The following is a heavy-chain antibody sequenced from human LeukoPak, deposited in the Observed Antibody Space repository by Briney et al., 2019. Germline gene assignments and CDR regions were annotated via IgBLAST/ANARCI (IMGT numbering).Heavy chain of an antibody. D-gene: IGHD3-9*01. CDR1: GFTFSSYA. J-gene: IGHJ1*01. V-gene: IGHV3-23*01. CDR2: ITGSGGSA. Sequence: GGSLRLSCAAPGFTFSSYAMSWVRQAPGKELEWVSCITGSGGSAYYADSVKGRFTVSRDNSRNILDLQMNSLRAEDTAVYYCAKATAYFLEYFQNWGPGTLVIVSS. CDR3: AKATAYFLEYFQN.